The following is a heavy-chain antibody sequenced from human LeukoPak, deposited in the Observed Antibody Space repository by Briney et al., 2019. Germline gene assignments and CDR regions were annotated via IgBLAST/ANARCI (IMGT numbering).Heavy chain of an antibody. CDR1: GDSISSGGYF. D-gene: IGHD1-26*01. Sequence: SETLSLTCTVSGDSISSGGYFWSWIRQHPRRGLEWIGYIYYSGSTYYNPSLQSRITISVDTSKNRFSLKLSSVTAADTAVYYCARVRISDSGSYSGFDSWGQGTLVTVSS. CDR3: ARVRISDSGSYSGFDS. J-gene: IGHJ4*02. CDR2: IYYSGST. V-gene: IGHV4-31*03.